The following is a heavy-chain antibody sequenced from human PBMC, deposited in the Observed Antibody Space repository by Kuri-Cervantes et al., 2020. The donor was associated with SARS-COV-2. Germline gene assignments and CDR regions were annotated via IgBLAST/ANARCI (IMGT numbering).Heavy chain of an antibody. V-gene: IGHV3-21*01. Sequence: GGSLRLSCAASGFTFSSYSMNWVRQAPGKGLEWVSSISSGSSYIYYADSVKGRFTIPRDNAKNSLYLQMNSLRAEDTAVYYCARGHVATYYYYYMDVWGKGTTVTVSS. CDR2: ISSGSSYI. D-gene: IGHD3-16*01. CDR3: ARGHVATYYYYYMDV. CDR1: GFTFSSYS. J-gene: IGHJ6*03.